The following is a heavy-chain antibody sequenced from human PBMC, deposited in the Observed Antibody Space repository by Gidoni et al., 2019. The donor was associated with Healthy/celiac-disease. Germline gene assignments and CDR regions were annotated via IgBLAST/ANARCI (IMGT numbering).Heavy chain of an antibody. CDR2: ISGSGGST. Sequence: EVLLLASGGGLVQPGGSLRLSCAASGFTFSSYAMRWVRQAPGKGLEWVSAISGSGGSTYYADSVKGRFTISRDNAKNTLYLQMNSLRAEDTAVYYCAKASWELPPFDYWGQGTLVTVSS. CDR1: GFTFSSYA. J-gene: IGHJ4*02. V-gene: IGHV3-23*01. D-gene: IGHD1-26*01. CDR3: AKASWELPPFDY.